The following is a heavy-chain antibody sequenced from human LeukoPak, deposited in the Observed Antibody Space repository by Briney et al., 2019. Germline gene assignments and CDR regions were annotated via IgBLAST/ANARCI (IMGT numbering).Heavy chain of an antibody. V-gene: IGHV1-18*01. D-gene: IGHD3-9*01. J-gene: IGHJ4*02. CDR1: GYTFTSYG. CDR3: ARGGSYYDILAPFDY. Sequence: ASVKVSCKASGYTFTSYGISWVRQAPGQGLEWMGWISAYNGNTNYAQKFQGRVTITADESTSTAYMELSSLRSEDTAVYYCARGGSYYDILAPFDYWGQGTLVTVSS. CDR2: ISAYNGNT.